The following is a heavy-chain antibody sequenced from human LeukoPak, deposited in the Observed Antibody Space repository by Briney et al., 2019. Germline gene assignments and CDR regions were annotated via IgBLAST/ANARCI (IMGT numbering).Heavy chain of an antibody. J-gene: IGHJ3*02. D-gene: IGHD3-10*01. CDR2: INHSAST. CDR1: GVSFSGYY. V-gene: IGHV4-34*01. Sequence: SETLSLTCAVYGVSFSGYYWSWIRQPPGKGREWIGEINHSASTNYNPSLKSRVTISVDTSKNQFSLKLSSVPAADTAVYYCARVALGGDAFDIWGQRTMVTVSS. CDR3: ARVALGGDAFDI.